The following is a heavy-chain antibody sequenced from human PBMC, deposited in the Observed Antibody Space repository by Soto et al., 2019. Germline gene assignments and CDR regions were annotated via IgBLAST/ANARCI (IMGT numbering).Heavy chain of an antibody. CDR2: ISYDGSNK. Sequence: QVQLVESGGGVVQPGRSLRLSCAASGFTFSSYGMHWVRQAPGKGLEWVAVISYDGSNKYYADSVKGRFTISRDNSKNTLYLQMNSLRAEDTVVYYCAKDMGSGGQWLVYWGQGTLVTVSS. V-gene: IGHV3-30*18. CDR3: AKDMGSGGQWLVY. J-gene: IGHJ4*02. D-gene: IGHD6-19*01. CDR1: GFTFSSYG.